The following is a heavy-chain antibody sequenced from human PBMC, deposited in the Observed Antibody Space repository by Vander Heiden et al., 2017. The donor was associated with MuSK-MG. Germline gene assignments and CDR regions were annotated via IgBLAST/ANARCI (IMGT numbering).Heavy chain of an antibody. D-gene: IGHD3-9*01. J-gene: IGHJ4*02. CDR3: AKDREVQRYFD. CDR2: IRASSGRDT. CDR1: GFTFNNYA. Sequence: EVQLLESGGGLVQPGGSLRLSCAASGFTFNNYAMSWVRQAPGKGLEWVSTIRASSGRDTFYADSVKGGFTISRDNSKNTLYLQMNSLRAEDTAVYYCAKDREVQRYFDWGQGARVTVSS. V-gene: IGHV3-23*01.